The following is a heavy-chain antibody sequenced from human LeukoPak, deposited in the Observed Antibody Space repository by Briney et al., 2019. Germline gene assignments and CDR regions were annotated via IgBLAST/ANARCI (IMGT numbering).Heavy chain of an antibody. CDR2: IYYSGST. V-gene: IGHV4-39*01. CDR1: GGSISSSSYY. D-gene: IGHD6-19*01. CDR3: ATPPPGIAVAVLY. J-gene: IGHJ4*02. Sequence: PSETLSLTCTVSGGSISSSSYYWGWIRQPPGKGLEWIGSIYYSGSTYYNPSLKSRVTISVDTSKNQFSLKLSSVTAADTAVYYCATPPPGIAVAVLYWGQGTLVTVSS.